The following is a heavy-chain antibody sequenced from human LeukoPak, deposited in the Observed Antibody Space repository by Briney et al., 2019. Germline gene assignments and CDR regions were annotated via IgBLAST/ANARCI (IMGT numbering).Heavy chain of an antibody. D-gene: IGHD4-17*01. V-gene: IGHV3-15*01. CDR3: TTGPGDYGDLGSYYGMDV. CDR1: GFTFSNAW. Sequence: GGSLRLSCAASGFTFSNAWMSWVRQAPGKGLEWVGRIKSKTDGGTTDYAAPVKGRFTISRDDSKNTLYLQMNSLKTEDTAVYYCTTGPGDYGDLGSYYGMDVWGQGTTVTVSS. CDR2: IKSKTDGGTT. J-gene: IGHJ6*02.